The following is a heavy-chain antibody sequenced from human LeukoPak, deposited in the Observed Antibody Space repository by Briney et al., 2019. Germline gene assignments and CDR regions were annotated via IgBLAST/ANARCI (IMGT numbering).Heavy chain of an antibody. Sequence: GGSLRLSCAASGFTFSSYAMSWVRQAPGKGLEWVSAISGSGGSTYYADSVKGRFTISRDNSKNTLYLQMNSLRAEDTAVYYCARNKGSGYTYYFDYWGQGTLVTVSS. D-gene: IGHD3-22*01. CDR1: GFTFSSYA. CDR3: ARNKGSGYTYYFDY. V-gene: IGHV3-23*01. CDR2: ISGSGGST. J-gene: IGHJ4*02.